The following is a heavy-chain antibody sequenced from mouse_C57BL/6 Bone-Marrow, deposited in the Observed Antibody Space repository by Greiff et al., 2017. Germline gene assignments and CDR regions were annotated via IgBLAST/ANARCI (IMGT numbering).Heavy chain of an antibody. Sequence: EVKLQESGPELVKPGASVKISCKASGYSFTDYNMNWVKQSNGKSLEWIGVINPNYGTTSYNQKFKGKATLTVDQSSSTAYMQLNSLTSEDSAVYYCARSHYGSSYYYAMDYWGQGTSVTVSS. CDR3: ARSHYGSSYYYAMDY. CDR1: GYSFTDYN. V-gene: IGHV1-39*01. D-gene: IGHD1-1*01. J-gene: IGHJ4*01. CDR2: INPNYGTT.